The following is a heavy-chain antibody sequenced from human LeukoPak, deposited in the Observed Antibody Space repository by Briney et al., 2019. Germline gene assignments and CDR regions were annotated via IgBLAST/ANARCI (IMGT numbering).Heavy chain of an antibody. CDR1: VGSISSGNYY. V-gene: IGHV4-39*01. Sequence: SSETLSLTCTLSVGSISSGNYYWGWIRQPPGQGLEWIGAIHDSGSTDYYPSLKSRVTISVDTSKPQFSLKLTSVTAADTAVYLCARHFYGTAYRNYYFYYMDVWGKGTTVTVSS. D-gene: IGHD3/OR15-3a*01. CDR3: ARHFYGTAYRNYYFYYMDV. CDR2: IHDSGST. J-gene: IGHJ6*03.